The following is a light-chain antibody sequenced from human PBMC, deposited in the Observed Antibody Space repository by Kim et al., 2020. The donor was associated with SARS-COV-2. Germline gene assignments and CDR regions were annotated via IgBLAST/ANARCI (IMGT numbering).Light chain of an antibody. CDR3: HQYDSSPRT. V-gene: IGKV3-20*01. CDR2: ATS. CDR1: QSVSSNY. J-gene: IGKJ1*01. Sequence: SPGERATLSCRASQSVSSNYLGWYQQRPGQAPRLLIYATSSRATGIPGRFRSSGSGTDYTLTISRLEPEDFAVYYCHQYDSSPRTFGQGTKVDIK.